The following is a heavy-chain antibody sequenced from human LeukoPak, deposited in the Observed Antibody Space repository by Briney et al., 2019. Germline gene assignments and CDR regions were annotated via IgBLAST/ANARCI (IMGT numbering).Heavy chain of an antibody. V-gene: IGHV1-46*02. Sequence: ASVKVSCKASGYTFDNYYIHWVRQAPGQGLEWMGIIHPSDGYTTYAQKFQGRVTMTRDMSTTTLYMELSSLRSEDTAIYYCARAIEFRQHDYWGQGTLVTVSS. CDR3: ARAIEFRQHDY. D-gene: IGHD6-13*01. CDR1: GYTFDNYY. J-gene: IGHJ4*02. CDR2: IHPSDGYT.